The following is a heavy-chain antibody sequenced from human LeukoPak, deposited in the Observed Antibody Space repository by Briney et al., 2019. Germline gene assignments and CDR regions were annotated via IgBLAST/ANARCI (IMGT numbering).Heavy chain of an antibody. V-gene: IGHV3-21*01. CDR3: ARVAVAGPTGWFDS. D-gene: IGHD6-19*01. CDR2: ISSTSAYI. Sequence: GGSLRLTCAESGFALNAYSLTWVRQAPGKGLEWVSSISSTSAYIHYAESVRGRFTISRDNIDNVVYLQVNSLRVEDTAVYFCARVAVAGPTGWFDSWGQGTLVTVSS. J-gene: IGHJ5*01. CDR1: GFALNAYS.